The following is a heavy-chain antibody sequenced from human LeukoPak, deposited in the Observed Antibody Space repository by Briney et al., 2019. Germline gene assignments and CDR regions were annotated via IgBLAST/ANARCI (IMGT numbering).Heavy chain of an antibody. CDR3: ARDTGSYYFDY. V-gene: IGHV3-64*01. Sequence: PGGSLRLSCAASGFTFSSYAMHWDRQAPGKGLEYVSAISSNGGSTYYANSVKGRFTISRGNSKNTLYLQMGSLRAEDMAVYYCARDTGSYYFDYWGQGTLVTVSS. CDR1: GFTFSSYA. D-gene: IGHD1-26*01. CDR2: ISSNGGST. J-gene: IGHJ4*02.